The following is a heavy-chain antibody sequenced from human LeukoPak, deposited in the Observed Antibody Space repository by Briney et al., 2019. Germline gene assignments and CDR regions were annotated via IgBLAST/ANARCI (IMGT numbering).Heavy chain of an antibody. V-gene: IGHV4-34*01. CDR1: GGSFSGYY. CDR2: INHSGST. CDR3: ARVSPPGAFDI. J-gene: IGHJ3*02. Sequence: SETLSLTCAVYGGSFSGYYWSWIRQPPGKGLEWIGEINHSGSTNYNPSLKSRVTISVDTSKNQFSLKLSSVTAADTAVYYCARVSPPGAFDIWGQGTMVTVSS.